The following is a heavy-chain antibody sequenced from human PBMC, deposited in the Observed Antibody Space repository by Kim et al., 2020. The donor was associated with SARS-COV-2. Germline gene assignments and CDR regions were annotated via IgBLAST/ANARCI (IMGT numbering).Heavy chain of an antibody. CDR3: AGIGTFGGVIPS. Sequence: SYAQKFQGRVTMTRETSTSTVYMGLSSLRSEDTAVYYCAGIGTFGGVIPSWGQGTLVTVAS. J-gene: IGHJ4*02. V-gene: IGHV1-46*01. D-gene: IGHD3-16*02.